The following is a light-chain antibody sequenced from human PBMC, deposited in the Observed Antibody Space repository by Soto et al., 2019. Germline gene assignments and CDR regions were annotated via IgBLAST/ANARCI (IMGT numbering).Light chain of an antibody. CDR1: QSFSSSY. J-gene: IGKJ1*01. V-gene: IGKV3-20*01. CDR2: GAS. CDR3: QQYGSSPRT. Sequence: EIVLTQSPCTLSLSLGERATLSCRASQSFSSSYLAWYQQKPGQAPRLLIYGASSRATGIPDRFSGSGSGTDFTLTISRLEPEDFAVYYCQQYGSSPRTFGQGTKVDIK.